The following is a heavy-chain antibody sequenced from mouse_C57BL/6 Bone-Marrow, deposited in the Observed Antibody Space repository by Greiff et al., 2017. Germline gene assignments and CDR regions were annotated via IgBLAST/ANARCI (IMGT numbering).Heavy chain of an antibody. CDR1: GFNIKDYY. V-gene: IGHV14-1*01. CDR2: IDPEDGDT. J-gene: IGHJ1*03. CDR3: ATGGFAYWYFDV. Sequence: VQLQQSGAELVRPGASVKLSCTASGFNIKDYYMHWVKQRPEQGLEWIGRIDPEDGDTEYAPKFQGKATMTADTSSNTAYLQLSSLTSEDTAVXYCATGGFAYWYFDVWGTGTTVTVSS.